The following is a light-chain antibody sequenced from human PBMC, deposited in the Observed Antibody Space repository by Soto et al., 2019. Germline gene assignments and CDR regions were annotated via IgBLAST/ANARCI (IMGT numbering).Light chain of an antibody. J-gene: IGLJ1*01. Sequence: QSALAQPSSVSGPPGQSITISCTGTSTDVGGYNYVSWYQHHSGKAPKLLIYEVTNRPSGISDRFSGSKSVNTASLTISGLQAEDEYDYYCGSYSSTDTPFVFGTGTKVTVL. V-gene: IGLV2-14*01. CDR1: STDVGGYNY. CDR3: GSYSSTDTPFV. CDR2: EVT.